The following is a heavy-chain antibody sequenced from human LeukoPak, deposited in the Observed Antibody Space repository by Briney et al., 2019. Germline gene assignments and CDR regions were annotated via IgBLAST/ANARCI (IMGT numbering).Heavy chain of an antibody. CDR3: AVNGYNSFYFDY. CDR2: INHSGST. J-gene: IGHJ4*02. D-gene: IGHD5-24*01. V-gene: IGHV4-34*01. Sequence: SETLSLTCAVYGGSFSGYYWSWIRQPPGKGLEWIGEINHSGSTNYNPSLESRVTISVDTSKNQFSLKLSSVTAADTAVYYCAVNGYNSFYFDYWGQGTLVTVSS. CDR1: GGSFSGYY.